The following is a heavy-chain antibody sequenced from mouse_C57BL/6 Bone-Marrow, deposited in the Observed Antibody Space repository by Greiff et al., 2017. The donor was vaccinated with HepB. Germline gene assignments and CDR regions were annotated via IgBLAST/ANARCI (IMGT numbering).Heavy chain of an antibody. D-gene: IGHD1-1*01. V-gene: IGHV7-3*01. CDR1: GFTFTDYY. J-gene: IGHJ4*01. Sequence: EVMLVESGGGLVQPGGSLSLSCAASGFTFTDYYMSWVRQPPGKALEWLGFIRNKANGYTTEYSASVKGRFTISRDNSQSILYLQMNALGAEDSATYSCARSLITTAMDYWGQGTSVTVSS. CDR3: ARSLITTAMDY. CDR2: IRNKANGYTT.